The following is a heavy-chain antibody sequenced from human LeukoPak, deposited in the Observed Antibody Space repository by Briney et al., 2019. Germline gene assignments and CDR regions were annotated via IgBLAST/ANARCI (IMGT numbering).Heavy chain of an antibody. CDR2: INHSGST. CDR3: ARGYSSSWYYYYYMDV. Sequence: SETLSLTCAVYGGSFSGYYWSWIRQPPGKGLEWIGEINHSGSTYYNPSLKSRVTISVDTSKNQFSLKLSSVTAADTAVYYCARGYSSSWYYYYYMDVWGKGTTVTVSS. V-gene: IGHV4-34*01. CDR1: GGSFSGYY. D-gene: IGHD6-13*01. J-gene: IGHJ6*03.